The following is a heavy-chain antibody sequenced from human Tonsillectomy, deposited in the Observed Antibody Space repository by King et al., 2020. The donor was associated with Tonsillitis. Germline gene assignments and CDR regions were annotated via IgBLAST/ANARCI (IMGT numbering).Heavy chain of an antibody. V-gene: IGHV4-34*01. CDR1: GGSFSDYF. CDR3: ARGKYDFWSGYSDYFDY. J-gene: IGHJ4*02. CDR2: INQSGST. D-gene: IGHD3-3*01. Sequence: VQLPQWGAGLLKPSETLSLPCAVYGGSFSDYFWSWLRQPPGKGLEWIGDINQSGSTNFNPSLKSRVTISMDTSKNQFSLKLTSLTAADTAVYYCARGKYDFWSGYSDYFDYWGRGTLVTVSS.